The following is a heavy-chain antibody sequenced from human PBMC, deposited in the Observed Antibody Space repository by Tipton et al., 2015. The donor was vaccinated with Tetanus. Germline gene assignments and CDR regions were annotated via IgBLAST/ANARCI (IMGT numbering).Heavy chain of an antibody. Sequence: LRLSCTVSGGSISSYYWSRIRQPPGKGLEWIGNIYYNGSTYYNPSLKSRVTISVDTSKNQFSLKLSSVTAADTAVYYCARRRTLPLFDPWGQGALVTVSS. J-gene: IGHJ5*02. CDR2: IYYNGST. V-gene: IGHV4-59*04. CDR3: ARRRTLPLFDP. CDR1: GGSISSYY. D-gene: IGHD3-16*01.